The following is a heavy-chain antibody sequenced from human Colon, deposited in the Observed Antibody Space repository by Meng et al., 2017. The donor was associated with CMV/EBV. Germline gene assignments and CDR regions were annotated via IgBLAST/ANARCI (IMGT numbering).Heavy chain of an antibody. J-gene: IGHJ5*02. V-gene: IGHV3-23*01. CDR2: IRAATIRAGT. CDR1: GFTFSSYA. CDR3: ARDPGIDEDRWFDP. Sequence: GASLEISCAASGFTFSSYAMSWVRHLPGKGLEWVSTIRAATIRAGTTAYYADSVKGRFTISRDNSKNSLYLQMNSLRAEDTAVYYCARDPGIDEDRWFDPWGQGTLVTVSS.